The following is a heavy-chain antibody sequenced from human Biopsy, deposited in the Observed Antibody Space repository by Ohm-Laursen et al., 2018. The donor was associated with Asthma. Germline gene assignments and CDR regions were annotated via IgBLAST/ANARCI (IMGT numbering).Heavy chain of an antibody. V-gene: IGHV4-34*01. D-gene: IGHD3-3*01. CDR2: INHSGST. CDR3: ARAASTTVFWSGYSHNWFDP. J-gene: IGHJ5*02. CDR1: GGSLTSAY. Sequence: SETLSLTCTVSGGSLTSAYWSWIRQPPGKGLEWIAEINHSGSTNYNPSLKSRVTMSVDTSKNQLFLNLSSVTAADTAVYYCARAASTTVFWSGYSHNWFDPWGQGTLVTVSS.